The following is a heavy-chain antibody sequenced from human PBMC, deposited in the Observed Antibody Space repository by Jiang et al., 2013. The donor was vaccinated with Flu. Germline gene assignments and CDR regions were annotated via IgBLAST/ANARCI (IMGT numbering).Heavy chain of an antibody. CDR1: GFTFSSYA. V-gene: IGHV3-23*01. CDR3: AKDGEDIVVVVAALGENWFDP. Sequence: AASGFTFSSYAMSWVRQAPGKGLEWVSAISGSGGSTYYADSVKGRFTISRDNSKNTLYLQMNSLRAEDTAVYYCAKDGEDIVVVVAALGENWFDPWGQGTLVTVSS. CDR2: ISGSGGST. J-gene: IGHJ5*02. D-gene: IGHD2-15*01.